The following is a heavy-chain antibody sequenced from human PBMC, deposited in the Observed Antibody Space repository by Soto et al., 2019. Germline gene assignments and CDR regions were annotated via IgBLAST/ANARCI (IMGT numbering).Heavy chain of an antibody. D-gene: IGHD3-22*01. V-gene: IGHV1-69*13. CDR3: ARGGANYYDSSGYYPAYY. Sequence: SVKVSCKASGGTFSSYAISWVRQAPGQGLEWMGGIIPIFGTANYAQRFQGRVTFTADESTSTAYMELSSLRSEDTVMYYCARGGANYYDSSGYYPAYYWGQGTLVTVSS. CDR1: GGTFSSYA. CDR2: IIPIFGTA. J-gene: IGHJ4*02.